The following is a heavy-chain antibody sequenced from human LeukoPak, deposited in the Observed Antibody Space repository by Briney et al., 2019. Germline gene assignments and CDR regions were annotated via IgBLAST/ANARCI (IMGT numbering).Heavy chain of an antibody. Sequence: PGGSLRLSCAASGFTFSSYSMNWVRQAPGKGLEWVSYITSTSSTMYYEDSMKGRFTISRDNAKNSLYLQMNSLRAEDTAVYYCAKSGYNRFDYWGQGTLVTVSS. CDR1: GFTFSSYS. V-gene: IGHV3-48*01. D-gene: IGHD5-24*01. J-gene: IGHJ4*02. CDR2: ITSTSSTM. CDR3: AKSGYNRFDY.